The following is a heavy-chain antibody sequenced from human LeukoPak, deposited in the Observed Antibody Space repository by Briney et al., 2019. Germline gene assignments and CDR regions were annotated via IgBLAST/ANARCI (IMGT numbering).Heavy chain of an antibody. CDR3: ARVPIAAAGTDKGYYFDY. J-gene: IGHJ4*02. D-gene: IGHD6-13*01. CDR1: GGSISSYY. V-gene: IGHV4-34*01. Sequence: SETLSLTCTVSGGSISSYYWSWIRQPPGKGLEWIGEINHSGSTNYNPSLKSRVTISVDTSKNQFSLKLSSVTAADTAVYYCARVPIAAAGTDKGYYFDYWGQGTLVTVSS. CDR2: INHSGST.